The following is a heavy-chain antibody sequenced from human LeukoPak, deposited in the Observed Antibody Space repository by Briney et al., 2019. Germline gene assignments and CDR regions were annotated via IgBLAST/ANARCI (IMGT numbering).Heavy chain of an antibody. CDR2: IHSSGST. J-gene: IGHJ4*02. CDR1: GGSISGSISGTY. V-gene: IGHV4-4*07. D-gene: IGHD3-10*01. CDR3: ARGSQNYYNPFDN. Sequence: ASETLSLTCTVSGGSISGSISGTYWSWVRQPAGKGLEWIGRIHSSGSTKYNPSLKSRVTMSVDTSKNQLFLRLTSVTAADTALYYCARGSQNYYNPFDNWGQGTLVTVSS.